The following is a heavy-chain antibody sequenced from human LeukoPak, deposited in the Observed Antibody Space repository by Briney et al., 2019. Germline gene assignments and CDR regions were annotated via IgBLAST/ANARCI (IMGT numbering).Heavy chain of an antibody. V-gene: IGHV1-2*02. D-gene: IGHD5-18*01. CDR3: AGRPDTAIVPIFDY. CDR2: INPNSGGT. J-gene: IGHJ4*02. Sequence: ASVKVSCKASGYTFTGYYMHWVRQAPGQGLEWMGWINPNSGGTNYAQKFQGRVTMTGDTSISTAYMELSRLSSDDTAIYFCAGRPDTAIVPIFDYWGQGTLVTVSS. CDR1: GYTFTGYY.